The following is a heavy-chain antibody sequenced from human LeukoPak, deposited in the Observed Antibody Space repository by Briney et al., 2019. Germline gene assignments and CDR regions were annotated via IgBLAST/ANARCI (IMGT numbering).Heavy chain of an antibody. D-gene: IGHD3-10*01. V-gene: IGHV1-8*03. CDR1: GYTFTSYD. CDR3: ARGPRDYYGSGSYFLGFDY. Sequence: ASVKVSCKASGYTFTSYDINWVRQATGQGLEWMGWMNPNSGNTGYAQKFQGRVTITRNTSISTAYMELSRLRSEDTAVYYCARGPRDYYGSGSYFLGFDYWGQGTLVTVSS. J-gene: IGHJ4*02. CDR2: MNPNSGNT.